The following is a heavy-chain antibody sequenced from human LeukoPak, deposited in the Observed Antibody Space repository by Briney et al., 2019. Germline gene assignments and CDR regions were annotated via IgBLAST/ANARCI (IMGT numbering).Heavy chain of an antibody. D-gene: IGHD5-18*01. J-gene: IGHJ4*02. V-gene: IGHV3-30*02. Sequence: GGSLRLSCAASGFTFSNYAMNWVRQAPGKGLEWVAVIQYDGTNKYYADSVKGRFTISRDNSKSTVYLQVNNLRGEDTAVYYCVKEGYSYGDDFWGQGTLVIVSS. CDR3: VKEGYSYGDDF. CDR2: IQYDGTNK. CDR1: GFTFSNYA.